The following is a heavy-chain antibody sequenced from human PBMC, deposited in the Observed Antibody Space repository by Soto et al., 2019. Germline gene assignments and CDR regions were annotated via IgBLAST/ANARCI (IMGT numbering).Heavy chain of an antibody. CDR1: GGSISSGGYS. V-gene: IGHV4-30-2*01. CDR3: AREAIRGNWDYYYDSSHHYFDY. CDR2: IYHSGST. Sequence: SETLSLTCAVSGGSISSGGYSWSWIRQPPGKGLEWIGYIYHSGSTYYNPSLKSRVTISVDRSKNQFSLKLSSVTAADTAVYYCAREAIRGNWDYYYDSSHHYFDYWGQGTLVTVSS. D-gene: IGHD3-22*01. J-gene: IGHJ4*02.